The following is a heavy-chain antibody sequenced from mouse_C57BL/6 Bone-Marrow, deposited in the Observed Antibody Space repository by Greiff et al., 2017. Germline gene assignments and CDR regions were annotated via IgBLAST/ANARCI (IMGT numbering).Heavy chain of an antibody. V-gene: IGHV1-63*01. J-gene: IGHJ2*01. CDR1: GYTFTNYW. CDR3: ARLAWVFDY. Sequence: VQLVESGAELVRPGTSVKMSCKASGYTFTNYWIGWAKQRPGHGLEWIGDIYPGGGYTKYHEKFKGKATLTADKSSSTAYMQISSLTSEDSANYYCARLAWVFDYWGQGTTRTVSS. CDR2: IYPGGGYT.